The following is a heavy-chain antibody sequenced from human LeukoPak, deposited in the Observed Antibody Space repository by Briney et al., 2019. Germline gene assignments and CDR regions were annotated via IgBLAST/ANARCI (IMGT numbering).Heavy chain of an antibody. CDR2: IIPIFGTA. CDR3: ARVPERHSSGWFSGLD. Sequence: VASVKVSCKASGGTFSSYAISWVRQAPGQGLEWMGGIIPIFGTANYAQKFQGRVTITADESTSTAYMELSSLRSEDTAVYYCARVPERHSSGWFSGLDWGQGTLVTVSS. V-gene: IGHV1-69*13. D-gene: IGHD6-19*01. J-gene: IGHJ4*02. CDR1: GGTFSSYA.